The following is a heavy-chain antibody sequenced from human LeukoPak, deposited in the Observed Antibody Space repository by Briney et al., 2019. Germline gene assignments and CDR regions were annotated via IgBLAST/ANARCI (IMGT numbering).Heavy chain of an antibody. CDR2: ISYDGSNK. D-gene: IGHD4-17*01. V-gene: IGHV3-30*18. CDR3: AKGQLWMTTVTTSFFDP. CDR1: GFTFSSYG. J-gene: IGHJ5*02. Sequence: PGGSLRLSCAASGFTFSSYGMHWVRQAPGKGLEWVAVISYDGSNKYYADSVKGRFTISRDNSKNTLYLQMNSLRAEDTAVYYCAKGQLWMTTVTTSFFDPWGQGTLVTVSS.